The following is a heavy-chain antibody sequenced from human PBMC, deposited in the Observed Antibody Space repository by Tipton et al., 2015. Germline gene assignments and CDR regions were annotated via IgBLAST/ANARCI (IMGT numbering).Heavy chain of an antibody. CDR1: GFTFSSYA. V-gene: IGHV3-23*01. J-gene: IGHJ6*02. CDR2: ISGSGDGT. CDR3: AKGDSDYGHYYYYGLDV. D-gene: IGHD4-17*01. Sequence: GSLRLSCAATGFTFSSYAMSWVRQAPGKGLEWVSGISGSGDGTYYADSMEGRLSISRDNSKNTLYLQMKSLRAEDTAVYYCAKGDSDYGHYYYYGLDVWGQGTTVTVSS.